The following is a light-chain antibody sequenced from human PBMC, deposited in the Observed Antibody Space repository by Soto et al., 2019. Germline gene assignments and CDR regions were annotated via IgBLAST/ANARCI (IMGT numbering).Light chain of an antibody. J-gene: IGLJ1*01. V-gene: IGLV2-14*01. CDR1: SSDVGGYNY. CDR3: SSYSSSSTLYV. CDR2: DVS. Sequence: QSALTQPASVSGSPGQSITISCTGTSSDVGGYNYVSWYQQHPGKAPKLMIYDVSNRPSGDSTRFSGSKSGNTASLTISGLQAEDEADYYCSSYSSSSTLYVFGTGTKVTLL.